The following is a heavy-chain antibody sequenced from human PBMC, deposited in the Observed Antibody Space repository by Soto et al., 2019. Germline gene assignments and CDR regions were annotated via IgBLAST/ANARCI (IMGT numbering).Heavy chain of an antibody. Sequence: QVQLVESGGGVVQPGKSLRLSCEASGFDFSRSGMHWVRQAPGKGLEWVAVIWNDGSNKYYGDSVKGRFTISRDNSKSTLYLQMNSLRGEDTAVYYCAIDYQMFYRYFDNWGQGTLVTVSS. V-gene: IGHV3-33*01. D-gene: IGHD3-16*02. CDR1: GFDFSRSG. CDR2: IWNDGSNK. J-gene: IGHJ4*02. CDR3: AIDYQMFYRYFDN.